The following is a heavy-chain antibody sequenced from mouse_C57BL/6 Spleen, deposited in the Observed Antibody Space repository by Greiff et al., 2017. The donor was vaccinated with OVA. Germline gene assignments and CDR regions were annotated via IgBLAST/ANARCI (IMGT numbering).Heavy chain of an antibody. D-gene: IGHD2-4*01. CDR1: GYTFTSYW. V-gene: IGHV1-55*01. CDR2: IYPGSGST. CDR3: ARVGDYDGGFAY. J-gene: IGHJ3*01. Sequence: QVQLQQSGAELVKPGASVKMSCKASGYTFTSYWITWVKQRPGQGLEWIGDIYPGSGSTNYNEKFKSKATLTVDTSSSTAYMQLSSLTSEDSAVYYCARVGDYDGGFAYWGQGTLVTVSA.